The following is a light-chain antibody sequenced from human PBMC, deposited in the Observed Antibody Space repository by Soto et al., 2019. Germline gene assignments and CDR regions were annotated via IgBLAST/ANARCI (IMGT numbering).Light chain of an antibody. CDR1: SSDVGGYIY. V-gene: IGLV2-14*01. J-gene: IGLJ2*01. CDR3: SSYTSSSTLE. Sequence: QSALTQPASVSGSPGQSFTISCTGTSSDVGGYIYVSWYQQHPGKAPKLIIYNVSHRPSGVSNRFSGSKSGNTASLTISGLQAEDEADYYCSSYTSSSTLEVGGGTKLTVL. CDR2: NVS.